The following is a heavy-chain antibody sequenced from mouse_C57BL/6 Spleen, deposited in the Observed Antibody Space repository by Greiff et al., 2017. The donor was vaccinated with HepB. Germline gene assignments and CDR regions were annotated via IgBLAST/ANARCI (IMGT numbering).Heavy chain of an antibody. Sequence: QVHVKQPGAELVRPGSSVKLSCKASGYTFTSYWMHWVKQRPIQGLEWIGNIDPSDSETHYNQKFKDKATLTVDKSSSTAYMQLSSLTSDDSAVYYCARWGGYYYAMDYWGQGTSVTVSS. J-gene: IGHJ4*01. D-gene: IGHD1-1*02. CDR2: IDPSDSET. CDR3: ARWGGYYYAMDY. V-gene: IGHV1-52*01. CDR1: GYTFTSYW.